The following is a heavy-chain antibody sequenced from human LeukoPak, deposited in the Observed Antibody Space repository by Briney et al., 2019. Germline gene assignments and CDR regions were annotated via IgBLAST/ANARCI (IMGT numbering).Heavy chain of an antibody. V-gene: IGHV3-23*01. CDR2: ISDSGGGT. Sequence: GGSLRLSCADSGITLSNYGMSWVRQDPGKGLECVAGISDSGGGTNYADSVKGRFTISRDNPKNTLILQMNSLRPEDTAVYFCAKRGVVIRVILVGFHKEAYYFDSWGQGALVTVSS. D-gene: IGHD3-22*01. J-gene: IGHJ4*02. CDR1: GITLSNYG. CDR3: AKRGVVIRVILVGFHKEAYYFDS.